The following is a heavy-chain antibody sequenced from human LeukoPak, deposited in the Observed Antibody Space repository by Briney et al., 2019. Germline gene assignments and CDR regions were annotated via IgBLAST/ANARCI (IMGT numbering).Heavy chain of an antibody. J-gene: IGHJ3*02. Sequence: GGSLRLSCAASGFTFSSYEMNWVRQAPGKGLEWVSYISSSGSTIYYADSVKGRFTISRDNAKNSLYLQMNSLRAEDTAVYYCAKAVMIVVVAGAFDIWGQGTMVTVSS. CDR2: ISSSGSTI. V-gene: IGHV3-48*03. D-gene: IGHD3-22*01. CDR3: AKAVMIVVVAGAFDI. CDR1: GFTFSSYE.